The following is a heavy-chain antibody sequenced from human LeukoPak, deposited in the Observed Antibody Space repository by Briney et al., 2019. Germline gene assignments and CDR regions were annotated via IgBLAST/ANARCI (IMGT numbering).Heavy chain of an antibody. V-gene: IGHV4-59*01. CDR1: GGSISSYY. Sequence: PSETLSLTCTVSGGSISSYYWSWIRQPPGKGLEWIGYGYYSGSTDYNPSLKSRVSISVDTSKSQFSLKLSSVTAADMAVYYCARSYSSGWFYFDYWGQGTLVTVSS. CDR3: ARSYSSGWFYFDY. CDR2: GYYSGST. D-gene: IGHD6-19*01. J-gene: IGHJ4*02.